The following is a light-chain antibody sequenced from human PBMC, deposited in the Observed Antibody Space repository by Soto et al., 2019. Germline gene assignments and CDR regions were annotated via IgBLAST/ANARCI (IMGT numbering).Light chain of an antibody. CDR2: AAS. Sequence: DIQMTQSPSSLSASVGDRVTITCRASQSITTYLNWYQKKPGKAPKLLIHAASTLQSGAPSTFSGSGYGTDFALTISSLQTEDIATYYCHKTFANPWTVDQGTKLDIK. CDR3: HKTFANPWT. CDR1: QSITTY. J-gene: IGKJ1*01. V-gene: IGKV1-39*01.